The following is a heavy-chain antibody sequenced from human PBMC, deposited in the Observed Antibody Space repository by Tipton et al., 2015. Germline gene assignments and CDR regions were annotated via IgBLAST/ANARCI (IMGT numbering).Heavy chain of an antibody. CDR2: IHYSGSI. J-gene: IGHJ4*02. V-gene: IGHV4-59*01. CDR1: GAFINSYY. Sequence: TLSLTCTVSGAFINSYYWSWIRQPPGKGLEWVGYIHYSGSINYNPSLKSRVTISIDTSRTQFSLKLSSVIAADTAVYYCARARGRHGGLFDSWGQGILVTVSS. D-gene: IGHD4-23*01. CDR3: ARARGRHGGLFDS.